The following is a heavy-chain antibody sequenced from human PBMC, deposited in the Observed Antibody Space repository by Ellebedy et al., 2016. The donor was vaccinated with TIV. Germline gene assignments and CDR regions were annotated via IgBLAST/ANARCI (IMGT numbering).Heavy chain of an antibody. CDR3: ARTDPWQPIDD. CDR1: DDSISSPY. CDR2: ILNDGST. Sequence: MPSETLSLTCTVSDDSISSPYCSWIRQPPGKGLEWIGYILNDGSTRDNPSLKSRVTLSADTSKNQFSLNLRTVTAADTAVYYCARTDPWQPIDDWGQGTLVTVSS. D-gene: IGHD2-21*02. J-gene: IGHJ4*02. V-gene: IGHV4-4*08.